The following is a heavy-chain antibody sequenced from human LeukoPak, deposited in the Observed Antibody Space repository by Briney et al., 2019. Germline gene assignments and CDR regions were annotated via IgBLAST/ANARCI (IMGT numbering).Heavy chain of an antibody. V-gene: IGHV3-23*01. CDR3: AKDDCSSTGCYIV. CDR1: GFTFSNYA. CDR2: ISGSGDTT. Sequence: GGSLRLSCAASGFTFSNYAMNWVRQAPGKGLEWVSAISGSGDTTYYADSVKGRFAVSRDNSKNTLYLRMSSLRAEDTAVYSCAKDDCSSTGCYIVWGQGTLVTVSS. D-gene: IGHD2-2*02. J-gene: IGHJ4*02.